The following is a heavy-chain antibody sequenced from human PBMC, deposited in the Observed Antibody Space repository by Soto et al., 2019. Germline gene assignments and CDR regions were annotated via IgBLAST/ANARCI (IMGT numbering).Heavy chain of an antibody. D-gene: IGHD1-26*01. CDR2: IYYSGST. V-gene: IGHV4-59*08. CDR3: ARRYGGNLDY. CDR1: GGSISSYY. Sequence: QVQLQESGPGLVKPSETLSLTCTVSGGSISSYYWSWIRQPPGKGLEWIGYIYYSGSTNYNPPLQGLVTISVDTSKNPFSLKLSSVTAADTAVYYCARRYGGNLDYWGQGTLVTVSS. J-gene: IGHJ4*02.